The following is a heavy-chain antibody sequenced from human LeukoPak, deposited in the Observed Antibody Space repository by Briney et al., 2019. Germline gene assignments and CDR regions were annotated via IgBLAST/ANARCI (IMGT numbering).Heavy chain of an antibody. CDR2: INHSGST. CDR1: GGSISSSSYY. V-gene: IGHV4-39*07. Sequence: SETLSLTCTVSGGSISSSSYYWGWIRQPPGKGLEWIGEINHSGSTNYNPSLKSRVTISVDTSKNQFSLKLSSVTAADTAVYYCARGGGSSWYFSWFDPWGQGTLVTVSS. J-gene: IGHJ5*02. D-gene: IGHD6-13*01. CDR3: ARGGGSSWYFSWFDP.